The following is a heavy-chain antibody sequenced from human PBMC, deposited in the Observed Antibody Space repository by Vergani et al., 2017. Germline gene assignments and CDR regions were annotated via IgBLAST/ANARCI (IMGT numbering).Heavy chain of an antibody. V-gene: IGHV3-30*02. J-gene: IGHJ6*02. D-gene: IGHD2/OR15-2a*01. Sequence: QVQLVESGGGVVQPGGSLRLSCAASGFTLNTYGIHWVRQAPGKGLEWVSFIRYDGSSEYYGDSVKGRFTISRDKSQNTVNLQMNSLRTEDTAVYFCANSVIAGNVGVAYFGMDVWGRGTTVTVSS. CDR1: GFTLNTYG. CDR3: ANSVIAGNVGVAYFGMDV. CDR2: IRYDGSSE.